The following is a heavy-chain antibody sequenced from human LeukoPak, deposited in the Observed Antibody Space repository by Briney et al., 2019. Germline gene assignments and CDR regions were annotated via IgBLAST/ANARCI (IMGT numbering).Heavy chain of an antibody. D-gene: IGHD2/OR15-2a*01. V-gene: IGHV3-30-3*01. J-gene: IGHJ4*02. CDR3: ARDNGDDISIVNDYYLDS. CDR2: ISYDGSNN. Sequence: GGSLRLSCAASGFTFSSYATHWVRQAPGKGLEWVAAISYDGSNNYYADSVKGRFTISRDNSKNTLYLQMNSLRAEDTAVYYCARDNGDDISIVNDYYLDSWGQGTLVTVSS. CDR1: GFTFSSYA.